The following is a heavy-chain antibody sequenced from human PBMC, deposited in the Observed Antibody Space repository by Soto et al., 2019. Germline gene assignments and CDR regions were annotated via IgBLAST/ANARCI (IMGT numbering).Heavy chain of an antibody. CDR1: GDSINSDKYY. D-gene: IGHD3-9*01. Sequence: SETLSLTCSVSGDSINSDKYYWGWVRQPPGKGLEWIGSIYYRGNTYYNPSLQTRVTISLDKSKSQFSLKLNSVTAADSAVYFCARLEGLATISYYFDFWGQGALVTVSS. CDR2: IYYRGNT. J-gene: IGHJ4*02. CDR3: ARLEGLATISYYFDF. V-gene: IGHV4-39*01.